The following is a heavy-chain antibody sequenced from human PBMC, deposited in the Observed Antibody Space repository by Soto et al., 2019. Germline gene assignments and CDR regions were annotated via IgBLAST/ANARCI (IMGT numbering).Heavy chain of an antibody. D-gene: IGHD3-10*01. CDR2: VHPSGTT. CDR1: GVSITVSY. CDR3: ARDMPYGSGSLAGCDY. V-gene: IGHV4-59*01. Sequence: SETLSLTCSVSGVSITVSYGSWIRQPPGKTLARIGYVHPSGTTTYNPPLKSRVSKSIGTAKSQFSLRLTSVIAADTAVYYCARDMPYGSGSLAGCDYWGQGILVTVSS. J-gene: IGHJ4*02.